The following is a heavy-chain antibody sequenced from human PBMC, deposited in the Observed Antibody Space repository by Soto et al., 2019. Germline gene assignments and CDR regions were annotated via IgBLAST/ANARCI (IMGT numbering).Heavy chain of an antibody. Sequence: GYALNISCKGSLYKFTNYWIAWVRQMPGKGLEWMGIIYPADSDTRYSPSFQGQVTISADKTISTTYLQWSSLKASDTAMYFCARRYIAAPATAFDLWGQGTPVTVSS. J-gene: IGHJ4*02. D-gene: IGHD6-13*01. CDR2: IYPADSDT. CDR1: LYKFTNYW. V-gene: IGHV5-51*01. CDR3: ARRYIAAPATAFDL.